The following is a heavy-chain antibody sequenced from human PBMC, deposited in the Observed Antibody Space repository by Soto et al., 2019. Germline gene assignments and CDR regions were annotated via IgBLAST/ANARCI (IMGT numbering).Heavy chain of an antibody. J-gene: IGHJ6*02. CDR3: AANSLGGGFQGDV. V-gene: IGHV1-69*01. CDR2: IVPIFGTT. Sequence: QVRLVQSGAEVNKPGSSVKVSCKASGDTFSSYSISWVRQAPGQGLEWMGGIVPIFGTTVYAPRLQGRLTITADGPTSTSYMELSGLTFEDTAVYYCAANSLGGGFQGDVWGQGTTVTVSS. CDR1: GDTFSSYS. D-gene: IGHD3-10*01.